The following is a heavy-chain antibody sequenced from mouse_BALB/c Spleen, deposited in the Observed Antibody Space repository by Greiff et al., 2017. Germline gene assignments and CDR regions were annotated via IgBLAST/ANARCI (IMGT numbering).Heavy chain of an antibody. CDR2: ISTYYGDA. V-gene: IGHV1S137*01. CDR1: GYTFTDYA. J-gene: IGHJ4*01. D-gene: IGHD2-4*01. Sequence: QVQLQQSGAELVRPGVSVKISCKGSGYTFTDYAMHWVKQSHAQSLEWIGVISTYYGDASYNQKFKGKATMTVDKSSSTAYMELARLTSEDSAIYYCARVKAYYDCDRENDYAMDYWGQGTSVTVSS. CDR3: ARVKAYYDCDRENDYAMDY.